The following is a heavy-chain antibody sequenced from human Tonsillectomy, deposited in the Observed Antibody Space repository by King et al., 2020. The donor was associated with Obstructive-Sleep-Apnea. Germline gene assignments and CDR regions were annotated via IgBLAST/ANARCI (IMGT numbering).Heavy chain of an antibody. V-gene: IGHV3-30*04. CDR1: GFTFSSYA. Sequence: VQLVESGGGVVQPGRSLRLSCAASGFTFSSYAMHWVRQAPGKGLEWVAVISYDGSNKYYADSVKGRFTISRDNSKNTLYLQMNSLRAEDTAVYYCARALLSVPYYYYGMDVWGQGTTVTVSS. J-gene: IGHJ6*02. CDR3: ARALLSVPYYYYGMDV. CDR2: ISYDGSNK. D-gene: IGHD2/OR15-2a*01.